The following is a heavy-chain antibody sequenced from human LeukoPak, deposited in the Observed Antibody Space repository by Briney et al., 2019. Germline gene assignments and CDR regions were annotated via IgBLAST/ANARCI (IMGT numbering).Heavy chain of an antibody. J-gene: IGHJ4*02. V-gene: IGHV4-4*07. Sequence: SETLSLTCSVSGGSISSYYWSWIRQPAGKGREWIGRIYTTGNTDYNPSLKSRVTMSVDTSKDQFSLNLSSVTAADTAVYYCARDARGWSGFDYWGQGTLVTVSS. CDR1: GGSISSYY. CDR2: IYTTGNT. D-gene: IGHD3-3*01. CDR3: ARDARGWSGFDY.